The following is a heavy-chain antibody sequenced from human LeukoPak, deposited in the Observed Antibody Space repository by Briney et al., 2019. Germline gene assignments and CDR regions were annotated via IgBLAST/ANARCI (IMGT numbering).Heavy chain of an antibody. CDR2: INPNSGGT. Sequence: ASVKVSCKASGYTSSGYYMHWVRQAPGQGLEWMGWINPNSGGTNYALKFQGRVTLTGDTSISTAYMDLSRLRSDDTAMYYCARGYRNNWFDPWGQGTLVTVSS. CDR1: GYTSSGYY. D-gene: IGHD4-11*01. CDR3: ARGYRNNWFDP. J-gene: IGHJ5*02. V-gene: IGHV1-2*02.